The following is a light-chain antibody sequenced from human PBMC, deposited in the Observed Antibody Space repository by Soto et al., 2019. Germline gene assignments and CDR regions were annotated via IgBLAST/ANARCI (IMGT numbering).Light chain of an antibody. Sequence: AIPLTQSPSSLSASFGDRVTITFRASQGISNALAWYHQKPGKAPKLLIYDASSLDSGVPSRFSGSGSGTDFTLTISSLQPEDFATYYCQQFNSFPLTFGGGTKVDIK. J-gene: IGKJ4*01. V-gene: IGKV1-13*02. CDR3: QQFNSFPLT. CDR2: DAS. CDR1: QGISNA.